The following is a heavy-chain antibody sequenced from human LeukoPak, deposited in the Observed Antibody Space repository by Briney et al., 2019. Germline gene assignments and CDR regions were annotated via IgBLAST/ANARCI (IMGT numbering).Heavy chain of an antibody. CDR3: ARGVIFYYYGMDV. J-gene: IGHJ6*02. D-gene: IGHD2-21*01. V-gene: IGHV4-59*01. Sequence: SETLSLTCTVSGGSISSYYWSWIRQPPGKGLEWIGYIYYSGSTNYNPSLKSRVTISVDTSKNQFSLKLTSVTATDTAVYYCARGVIFYYYGMDVWGQGTTVTVSS. CDR1: GGSISSYY. CDR2: IYYSGST.